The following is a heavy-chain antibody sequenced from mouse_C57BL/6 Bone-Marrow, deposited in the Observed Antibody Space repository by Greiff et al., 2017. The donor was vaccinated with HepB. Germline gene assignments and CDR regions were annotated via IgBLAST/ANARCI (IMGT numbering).Heavy chain of an antibody. V-gene: IGHV1-80*01. CDR1: GYAFSSYW. CDR2: IYPGDGDT. J-gene: IGHJ2*01. Sequence: QVQLKQSGAELVKPGASVKISCKASGYAFSSYWMNWVKQRPGKGLEWIGQIYPGDGDTNYNGKFKGKATLTADKSSSTAYMQLSSLTSEDSAVYFCARGGGSIYYFDYWGQGTTLTVSS. CDR3: ARGGGSIYYFDY. D-gene: IGHD1-1*01.